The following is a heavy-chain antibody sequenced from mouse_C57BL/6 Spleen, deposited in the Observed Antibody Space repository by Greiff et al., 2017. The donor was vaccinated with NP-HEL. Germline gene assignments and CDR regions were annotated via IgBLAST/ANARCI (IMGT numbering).Heavy chain of an antibody. J-gene: IGHJ2*01. CDR2: IDPSDSYT. Sequence: VQLQQSGAELVMPGASVKLSCKASGYTFTSYWMHWVKQRPGQGLEWIGEIDPSDSYTNYNQKFKGKSTLTVDKSSSTAYMQLSSLTSEDSAVYYCARSTTTVVARYYFDYWGQGTTLTVSS. V-gene: IGHV1-69*01. D-gene: IGHD1-1*01. CDR1: GYTFTSYW. CDR3: ARSTTTVVARYYFDY.